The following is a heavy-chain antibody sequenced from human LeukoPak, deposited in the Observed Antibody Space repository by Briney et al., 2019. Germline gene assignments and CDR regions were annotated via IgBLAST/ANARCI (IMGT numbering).Heavy chain of an antibody. Sequence: PSETLSLTCAVYGGSFSGYYWSWIRQPPGKGLEWIGEINHSGSTNYNPSLKSRVTISVDTSKNQFSLKLSSVTAADTAVYYCARRGLKYREMYYFDYWGQGTLVTVS. CDR3: ARRGLKYREMYYFDY. CDR1: GGSFSGYY. CDR2: INHSGST. D-gene: IGHD4-11*01. V-gene: IGHV4-34*01. J-gene: IGHJ4*02.